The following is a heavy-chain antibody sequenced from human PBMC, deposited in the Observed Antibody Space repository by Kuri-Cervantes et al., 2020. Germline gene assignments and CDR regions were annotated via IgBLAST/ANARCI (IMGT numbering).Heavy chain of an antibody. CDR2: ISGSSSYI. D-gene: IGHD1-26*01. Sequence: GESLKISCAASGFTFSSYWMSWVRQAPGKGLEWVSSISGSSSYIYYADSVKGRFTISRDNAKSSLYLQMNSLRAEDTAVYYCAWGRSHSGSFLFDYWGQGTLVTVSS. CDR1: GFTFSSYW. V-gene: IGHV3-21*01. CDR3: AWGRSHSGSFLFDY. J-gene: IGHJ4*02.